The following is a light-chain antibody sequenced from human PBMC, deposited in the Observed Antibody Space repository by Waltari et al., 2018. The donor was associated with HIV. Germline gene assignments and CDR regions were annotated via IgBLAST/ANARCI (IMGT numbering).Light chain of an antibody. V-gene: IGLV2-11*01. J-gene: IGLJ2*01. CDR2: DVY. CDR3: CSFTQSHTAV. CDR1: NTHVGAYNY. Sequence: QSALTQPRSVSGAPGQSVTIPCTGTNTHVGAYNYVRWYQQYPGKAPKLLIYDVYKRPSGVPDRFSGSKSGNTASLTISGLQAEDEADYHCCSFTQSHTAVFGGGTKLTVL.